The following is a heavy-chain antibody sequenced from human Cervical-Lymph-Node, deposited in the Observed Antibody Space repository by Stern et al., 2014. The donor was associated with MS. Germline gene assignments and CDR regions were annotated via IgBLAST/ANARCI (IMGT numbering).Heavy chain of an antibody. CDR3: ARGLIGANGWYSVDH. V-gene: IGHV1-46*04. CDR1: GYTFTNAF. Sequence: VQLVQSGAEVEKPGASVRVSCKASGYTFTNAFMHWVRQAPGHGLEWMGILSSGDGRTTYAQTLQDRVTMTRDTSTSTVYMELSSLRSEDTAVYYCARGLIGANGWYSVDHWGQGTLVTVSS. J-gene: IGHJ4*02. CDR2: LSSGDGRT. D-gene: IGHD6-19*01.